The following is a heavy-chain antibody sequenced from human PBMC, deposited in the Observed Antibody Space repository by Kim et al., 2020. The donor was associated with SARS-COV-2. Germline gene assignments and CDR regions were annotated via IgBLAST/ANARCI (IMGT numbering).Heavy chain of an antibody. CDR3: ARGSTMIVVVIAADAFDI. J-gene: IGHJ3*02. D-gene: IGHD3-22*01. Sequence: KRRVTISVDTSKNQFSLKLSSVTAADTAVYYCARGSTMIVVVIAADAFDIWGQGTMVTVSS. V-gene: IGHV4-31*02.